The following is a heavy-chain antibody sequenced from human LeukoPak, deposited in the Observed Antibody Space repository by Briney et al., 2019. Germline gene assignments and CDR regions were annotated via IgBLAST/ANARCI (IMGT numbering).Heavy chain of an antibody. Sequence: ASVKVSCKASGYTFTGYYMHWVRQAPGQGLEWMGRIIPILGIANYAQKFQGRVTITADKSTSTAYMELSSLRSEDTAVYYCARQKEMAKSHKNFDYWGQGTLVTVSS. J-gene: IGHJ4*02. CDR1: GYTFTGYY. D-gene: IGHD5-24*01. V-gene: IGHV1-69*02. CDR2: IIPILGIA. CDR3: ARQKEMAKSHKNFDY.